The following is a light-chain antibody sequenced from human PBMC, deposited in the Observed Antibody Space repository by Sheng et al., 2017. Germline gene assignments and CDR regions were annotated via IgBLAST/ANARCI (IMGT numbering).Light chain of an antibody. V-gene: IGKV3-15*01. CDR3: QHSNSWPWT. CDR2: GAS. Sequence: EIVMTQSPATLSVSPGERATLSCRASQSVSFNLAWYQQRPGQVPRLLIYGASTRVTGIPARFSGSGSGTEFTLTISSLQSEDFAVYYCQHSNSWPWTFGQGTKVEI. J-gene: IGKJ1*01. CDR1: QSVSFN.